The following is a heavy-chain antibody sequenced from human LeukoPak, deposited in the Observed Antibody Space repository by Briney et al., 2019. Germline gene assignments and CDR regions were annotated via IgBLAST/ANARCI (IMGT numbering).Heavy chain of an antibody. CDR2: INHSGST. CDR3: ARDVPIMITFGGVIVHYFDY. V-gene: IGHV4-34*01. Sequence: SETLSLTCAVYGGSFSGYYWSWIRQPPGKGLEWIGEINHSGSTNYNPSLKGRVTISVDTSKNQFSLKLSSVTAADTAVYYCARDVPIMITFGGVIVHYFDYWGQGTLVSVSS. D-gene: IGHD3-16*02. CDR1: GGSFSGYY. J-gene: IGHJ4*02.